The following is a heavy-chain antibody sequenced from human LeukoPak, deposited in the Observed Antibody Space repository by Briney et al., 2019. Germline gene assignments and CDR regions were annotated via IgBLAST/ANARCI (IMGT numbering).Heavy chain of an antibody. Sequence: GESLKISCKGSGYSFTSYWIAWVRQMPGRGLEWMGIIYPGDSDTRYSLSFQGQVTITADKSINTAYLQWSSLKASDTAMYYCGRLLGVATIYYWGQGTLVTVSS. CDR1: GYSFTSYW. J-gene: IGHJ4*02. CDR2: IYPGDSDT. CDR3: GRLLGVATIYY. V-gene: IGHV5-51*01. D-gene: IGHD5-12*01.